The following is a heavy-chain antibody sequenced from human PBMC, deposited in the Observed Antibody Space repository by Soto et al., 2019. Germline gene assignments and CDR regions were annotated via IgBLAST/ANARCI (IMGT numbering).Heavy chain of an antibody. CDR2: INPSGGST. J-gene: IGHJ6*03. CDR1: GYTFTSYY. CDR3: ARLGNSPATYSYYYMDV. V-gene: IGHV1-46*03. Sequence: QVQLVQSGAEVKKPGASVKVSCKASGYTFTSYYMHWVRQAPGQGLEWMGIINPSGGSTSYAQKFQGRVTMTRDTSTSTVYMELSSLRSEDTAVYYCARLGNSPATYSYYYMDVWGKGTTVTVSS. D-gene: IGHD4-4*01.